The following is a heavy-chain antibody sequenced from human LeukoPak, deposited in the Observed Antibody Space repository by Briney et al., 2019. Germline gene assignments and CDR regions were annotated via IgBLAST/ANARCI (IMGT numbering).Heavy chain of an antibody. CDR3: AREGVTTGDYYGVDV. J-gene: IGHJ6*02. V-gene: IGHV4-34*01. D-gene: IGHD4-17*01. CDR1: GGSFSGYY. Sequence: SETLSLTCAVYGGSFSGYYWSWIRQPPGKGLEWIGEINHSGSTNYNPSLKSRVTISVDTSKNQFSLKLSSVTAADTAVYYCAREGVTTGDYYGVDVWGQGTTVTVSS. CDR2: INHSGST.